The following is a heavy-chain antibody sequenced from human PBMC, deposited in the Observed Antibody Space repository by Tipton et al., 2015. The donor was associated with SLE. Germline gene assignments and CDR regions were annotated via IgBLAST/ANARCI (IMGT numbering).Heavy chain of an antibody. J-gene: IGHJ4*02. CDR3: ARVEGSGSYGLSYFDY. CDR1: GFTFSDYY. Sequence: SLRLSCEASGFTFSDYYMSWIRQPPGKGLEWVSYISGSGSAIYYADSVQGRFTISRDNVKNSLYLQMNSLRAEDTAVYYCARVEGSGSYGLSYFDYWGQGTRVTVSS. D-gene: IGHD3-10*01. CDR2: ISGSGSAI. V-gene: IGHV3-11*01.